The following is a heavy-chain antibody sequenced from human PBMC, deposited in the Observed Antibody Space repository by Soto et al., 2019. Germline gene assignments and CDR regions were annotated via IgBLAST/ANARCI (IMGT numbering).Heavy chain of an antibody. CDR1: GFTSSTYS. V-gene: IGHV3-48*02. D-gene: IGHD5-18*01. CDR2: LSSSSSTT. J-gene: IGHJ6*02. Sequence: PGGSMRLSCVASGFTSSTYSINCVRQAPGKGLEWVSYLSSSSSTTYYADSVKGRFTISRDNAKNSLYLQMNSLREEDTAVYYCASQGAGHGYGFDYYYYGMDVWGQGTTVTVSS. CDR3: ASQGAGHGYGFDYYYYGMDV.